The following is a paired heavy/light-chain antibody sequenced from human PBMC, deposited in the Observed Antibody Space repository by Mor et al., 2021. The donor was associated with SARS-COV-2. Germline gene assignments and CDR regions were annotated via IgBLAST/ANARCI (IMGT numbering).Heavy chain of an antibody. J-gene: IGHJ3*02. V-gene: IGHV1-18*01. CDR1: GYNFISYG. CDR2: ISVYSGNT. CDR3: ARDDVTWYGTKDAAEI. Sequence: QVQLVQSGAEVKKPGASVKVSCKASGYNFISYGINWVRQAPGQGLEWMGWISVYSGNTHYAQNVQGRVAVTRDTSTSTAYLELRSLRSDDTAVYYCARDDVTWYGTKDAAEIWGQGTMVSVSS. D-gene: IGHD6-13*01.
Light chain of an antibody. CDR3: QQRSNWPLT. J-gene: IGKJ4*02. V-gene: IGKV3-11*01. Sequence: EIVLTQSPATLSLSPGERATLSCRASQSVSSNLAWYQQKPGQAPRLLIYDASNRATGIPARFSGSGSGTDFTLTISSLEPEDFAVYYCQQRSNWPLTFGGGTKVEIK. CDR1: QSVSSN. CDR2: DAS.